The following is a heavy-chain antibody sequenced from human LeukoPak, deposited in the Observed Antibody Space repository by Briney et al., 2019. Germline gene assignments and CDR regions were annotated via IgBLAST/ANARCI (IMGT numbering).Heavy chain of an antibody. D-gene: IGHD6-19*01. V-gene: IGHV1-69*13. CDR3: ARERPSLSIAVAQRDWFDP. Sequence: VASVKVSCKASGGTFSSYAISWVRQAPGQGLEWIGGIIPIFGTANYAQKFQGRVTITADESTSTAYMELSSLRSEDTAVYYCARERPSLSIAVAQRDWFDPWGQGTLVTVSS. CDR2: IIPIFGTA. J-gene: IGHJ5*02. CDR1: GGTFSSYA.